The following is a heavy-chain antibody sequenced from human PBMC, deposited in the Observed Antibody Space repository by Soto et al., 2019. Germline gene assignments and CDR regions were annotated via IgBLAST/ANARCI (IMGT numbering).Heavy chain of an antibody. CDR3: ARWMVVAATGYFDY. D-gene: IGHD2-15*01. CDR2: IYYGGST. J-gene: IGHJ4*02. V-gene: IGHV4-59*08. Sequence: SETLSLTCTVSGGSISSYYWSWIRQPPGKGLEWIGYIYYGGSTNYNPSLKSRVTISVDTSKNQFSLKLSSVTAADTAVYYCARWMVVAATGYFDYWGQGTLVTVSS. CDR1: GGSISSYY.